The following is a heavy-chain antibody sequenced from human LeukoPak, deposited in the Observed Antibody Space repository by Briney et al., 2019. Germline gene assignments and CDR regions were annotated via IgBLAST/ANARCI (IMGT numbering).Heavy chain of an antibody. CDR3: ARGRRITMIVRGWFDP. CDR2: INHSGGT. V-gene: IGHV4-34*01. J-gene: IGHJ5*02. Sequence: PSETLSLTCAVYGGSFSGYYWSWIRQPPGKGLEWIGEINHSGGTNCNPSLKSRVTISVDTSKNQFSLKLSSVTAADTAVYYCARGRRITMIVRGWFDPWGQGTLVTVSS. CDR1: GGSFSGYY. D-gene: IGHD3-22*01.